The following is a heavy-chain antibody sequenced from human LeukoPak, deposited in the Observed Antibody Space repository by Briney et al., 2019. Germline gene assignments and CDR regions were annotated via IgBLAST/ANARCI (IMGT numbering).Heavy chain of an antibody. Sequence: RTSQTLSLTCIVSGGPISSGSYYWSWIRQPAGKGLEWIGRIYSTGSTSYNPSLKSRVTISVDTSKNQFSLKLSSMTAADTAVYYCAGIGWYFDLWGRGTLVTVSS. CDR3: AGIGWYFDL. V-gene: IGHV4-61*02. CDR2: IYSTGST. CDR1: GGPISSGSYY. J-gene: IGHJ2*01. D-gene: IGHD3-10*01.